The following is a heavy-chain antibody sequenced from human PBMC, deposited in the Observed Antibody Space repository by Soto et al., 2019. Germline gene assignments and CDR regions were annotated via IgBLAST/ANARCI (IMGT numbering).Heavy chain of an antibody. CDR3: AKNQGVELVPLATVDWFDP. V-gene: IGHV3-23*01. Sequence: GGPLRLSCTSSGFIFDNFGMSWVRQAPGKGLEWISSISGSGFKKYYADSVKGRFTISRDNSKSTVYLELNNLSAEDTAVYHCAKNQGVELVPLATVDWFDPWGQGSVVTVSS. D-gene: IGHD1-26*01. J-gene: IGHJ5*02. CDR1: GFIFDNFG. CDR2: ISGSGFKK.